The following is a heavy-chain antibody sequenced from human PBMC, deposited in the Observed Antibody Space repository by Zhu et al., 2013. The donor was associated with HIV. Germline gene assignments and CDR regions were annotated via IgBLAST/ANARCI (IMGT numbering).Heavy chain of an antibody. D-gene: IGHD3-22*01. CDR2: IHPNSGDT. CDR3: ARDGRYDSSSYCFDY. V-gene: IGHV1-2*02. CDR1: GYTFTGYY. J-gene: IGHJ4*02. Sequence: VQLVQSGAEVKKPGASVKVSCKASGYTFTGYYMQWARQAPGQGLEWMGWIHPNSGDTHYAQKFQGRVTLTRDPSISTVYMELSRLTSDDTAVYFCARDGRYDSSSYCFDYWGQGTLVTVSS.